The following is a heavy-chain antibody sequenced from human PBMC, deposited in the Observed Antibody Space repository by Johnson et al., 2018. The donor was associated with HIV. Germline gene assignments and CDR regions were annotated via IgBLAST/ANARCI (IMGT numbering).Heavy chain of an antibody. CDR2: INWNGGST. Sequence: EVQLVESGGGVVQPGRSLRLSCAASGFTFDDYGMSWVRQAPGKGLEWVSGINWNGGSTGYVDSVKGRFTISRDNAKNSLYLQMNSLRAEETALYYCARGRPWGWELRRDAFDIWGQGTMVTVSS. CDR1: GFTFDDYG. J-gene: IGHJ3*02. CDR3: ARGRPWGWELRRDAFDI. V-gene: IGHV3-20*04. D-gene: IGHD1-26*01.